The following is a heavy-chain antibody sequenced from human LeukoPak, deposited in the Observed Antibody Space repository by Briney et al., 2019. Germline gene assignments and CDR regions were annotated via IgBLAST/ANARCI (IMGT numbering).Heavy chain of an antibody. CDR1: AGSLDSSGSY. CDR2: VYYGGAA. J-gene: IGHJ6*02. D-gene: IGHD6-19*01. Sequence: SETLSLTCTVAAGSLDSSGSYWDWIRHPPWKGLEWIGWVYYGGAAYYNPSLKSRVTISADLSKNQFSLSLISVTAADTALYYCARLFSRGWPYFYGLGAWGQGTTVTVSS. V-gene: IGHV4-39*01. CDR3: ARLFSRGWPYFYGLGA.